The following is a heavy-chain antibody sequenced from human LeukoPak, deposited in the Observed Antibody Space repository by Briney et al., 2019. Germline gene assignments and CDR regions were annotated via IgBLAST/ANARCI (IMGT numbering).Heavy chain of an antibody. J-gene: IGHJ4*02. CDR1: GGSFSGYY. CDR3: ARHTLVAASSFDY. CDR2: INHSGST. D-gene: IGHD2-15*01. Sequence: SETLSLTCAVYGGSFSGYYWSWIRQPPGKGLEWIGEINHSGSTNYNPSLKSRVTISVDTSKNQFSLKLSSVTAAGTAVYYCARHTLVAASSFDYWGQGTLVTVSS. V-gene: IGHV4-34*01.